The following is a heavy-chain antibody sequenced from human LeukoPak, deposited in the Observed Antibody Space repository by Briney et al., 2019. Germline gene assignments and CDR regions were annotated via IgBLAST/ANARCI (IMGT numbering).Heavy chain of an antibody. CDR3: AKSAPSKY. Sequence: PGGSLRLSCTVSGLTFGDYAMSWVRQAPGKGLEWVSHIISGAASTDYADSVKGRFTISRDNSKNTLYLQMTSLRAEDTAVYYCAKSAPSKYWGQGTLVTVSS. V-gene: IGHV3-23*01. J-gene: IGHJ4*02. CDR2: IISGAAST. CDR1: GLTFGDYA. D-gene: IGHD4-4*01.